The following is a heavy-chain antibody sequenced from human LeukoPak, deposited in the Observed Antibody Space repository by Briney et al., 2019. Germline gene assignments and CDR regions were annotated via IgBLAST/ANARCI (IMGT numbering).Heavy chain of an antibody. CDR3: AREESSRGFDP. CDR1: GGSISSYY. J-gene: IGHJ5*02. D-gene: IGHD6-13*01. V-gene: IGHV4-59*01. CDR2: IYYSGST. Sequence: PSETLSLTCTVSGGSISSYYWSWIRQPPGKGLEWIGYIYYSGSTNYNPSLKSRVTISVDTPKNQFSLKLSSVTAADTAVYYCAREESSRGFDPWGQGTLVTVSS.